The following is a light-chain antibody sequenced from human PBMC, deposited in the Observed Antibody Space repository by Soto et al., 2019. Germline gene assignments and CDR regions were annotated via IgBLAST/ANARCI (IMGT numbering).Light chain of an antibody. J-gene: IGKJ4*01. Sequence: EIVMTQSPPTLSVSPGERATLSCRASQSVSSNVAWYQQKPGQAPRLLIYGASTRATGIPDTFSGSGSGTEFTLTISSLQSEEFAVYYCQQYNNWPPLTFGGGTKVEIK. V-gene: IGKV3-15*01. CDR1: QSVSSN. CDR3: QQYNNWPPLT. CDR2: GAS.